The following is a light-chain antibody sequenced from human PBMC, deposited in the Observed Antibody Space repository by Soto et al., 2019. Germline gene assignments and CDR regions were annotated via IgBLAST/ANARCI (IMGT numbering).Light chain of an antibody. CDR3: SSYTTSSPLV. Sequence: QSALTQPASVSGSPGQSITISCTGTSSDVGGYNYVSWYQHHPGKAPELMIYEVSNRPSGVSNRFSGSKSGNTASLTISGLQAEDEADYYCSSYTTSSPLVFGTGTKLTVL. J-gene: IGLJ1*01. V-gene: IGLV2-14*01. CDR2: EVS. CDR1: SSDVGGYNY.